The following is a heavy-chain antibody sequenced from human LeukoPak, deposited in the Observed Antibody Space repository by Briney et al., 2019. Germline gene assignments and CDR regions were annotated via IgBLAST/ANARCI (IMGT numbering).Heavy chain of an antibody. CDR3: ARDMSSSSLNYGMDV. Sequence: SVKVSCKASGYTFTGYYMHWVRQAPGQGLEWMGRIIPILGIANYAQKFQGRVTITADKSTSTAYMELSSLRSEDTAVYYCARDMSSSSLNYGMDVWGQGTTVTVSS. J-gene: IGHJ6*02. V-gene: IGHV1-69*04. CDR2: IIPILGIA. D-gene: IGHD6-13*01. CDR1: GYTFTGYY.